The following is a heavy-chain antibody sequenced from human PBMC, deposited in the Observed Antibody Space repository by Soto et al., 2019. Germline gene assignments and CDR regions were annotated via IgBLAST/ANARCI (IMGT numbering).Heavy chain of an antibody. CDR2: INHSGST. CDR1: GGSFSGYY. CDR3: ARVATQYFQH. J-gene: IGHJ1*01. Sequence: QVQLQQWGAGLLKPSETLSLTCAVYGGSFSGYYWSWIRQPPGKGLEWIGEINHSGSTNYNPSLKSRVTISVDTSKNQFSLKLSSVTAGDTAVYYCARVATQYFQHWGQGTLVTVSS. V-gene: IGHV4-34*01.